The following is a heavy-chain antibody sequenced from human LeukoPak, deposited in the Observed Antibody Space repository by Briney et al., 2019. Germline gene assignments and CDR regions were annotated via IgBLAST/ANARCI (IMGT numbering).Heavy chain of an antibody. CDR3: ARLEGDTAMVDY. D-gene: IGHD5-18*01. CDR2: ISSSSSYI. CDR1: GFSFSSYS. V-gene: IGHV3-21*01. J-gene: IGHJ4*02. Sequence: GGSLRLSCAASGFSFSSYSMKWVRQAPGKGLEWVSSISSSSSYIYYADSVKGRFTISRDNAKNSLYLQMNSLRAEDTAVYYCARLEGDTAMVDYWGQGTLVTVSS.